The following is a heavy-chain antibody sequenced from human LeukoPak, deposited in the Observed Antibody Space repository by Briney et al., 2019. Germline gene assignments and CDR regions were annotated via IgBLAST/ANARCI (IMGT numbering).Heavy chain of an antibody. Sequence: PSETLSLTCTVSGGSISSSSYYWGWMRQPPGKGLEWIGSIYYSGSTYYNPSLKRRVTISVDTSKNQFSLKLSSVTAADTAVYYCARLESRDGYNSEGDYSGQGTLVTVSS. J-gene: IGHJ4*02. CDR3: ARLESRDGYNSEGDY. CDR1: GGSISSSSYY. CDR2: IYYSGST. D-gene: IGHD5-24*01. V-gene: IGHV4-39*01.